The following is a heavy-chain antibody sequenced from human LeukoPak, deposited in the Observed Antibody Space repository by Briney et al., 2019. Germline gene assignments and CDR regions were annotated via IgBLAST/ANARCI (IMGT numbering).Heavy chain of an antibody. CDR1: GFTFKSYA. CDR3: ARRFDS. CDR2: ISSSGTTI. V-gene: IGHV3-48*03. Sequence: SGRSLRLSCAASGFTFKSYAMNWVRQAPGKGLQWVSYISSSGTTIYYADSVKGRFTISRDNANNSLYLQMNSLRAEDTAVYYCARRFDSWGQGTLVTVSS. J-gene: IGHJ4*02.